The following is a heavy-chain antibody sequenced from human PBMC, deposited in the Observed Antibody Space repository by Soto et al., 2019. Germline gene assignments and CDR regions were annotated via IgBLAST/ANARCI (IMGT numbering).Heavy chain of an antibody. CDR1: GFTFSDYY. CDR2: ISSSSSYT. J-gene: IGHJ3*02. D-gene: IGHD5-18*01. V-gene: IGHV3-11*06. CDR3: ARDPRGYSYGSDAFDI. Sequence: GGSLRLSCAASGFTFSDYYMSWIRQAPGKGLEWVSYISSSSSYTNYADSVKGRFTISRDNAKNSLYLQMNSLRAEDTAVYYCARDPRGYSYGSDAFDIWGQGTMVTVSS.